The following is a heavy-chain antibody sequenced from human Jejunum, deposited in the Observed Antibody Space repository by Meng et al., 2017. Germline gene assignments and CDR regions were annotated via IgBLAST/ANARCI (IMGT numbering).Heavy chain of an antibody. CDR2: IAAKTDGYKT. V-gene: IGHV3-15*02. CDR3: TTSGLSH. CDR1: GVSFRDSA. J-gene: IGHJ4*02. Sequence: HVVDSRVTFVTPGVSPRFSCAASGVSFRDSAMIWLRQDPGKPLEWLGHIAAKTDGYKTGYAAPSKGRFTISRDNSKNILFLQLNTLKTDDTAVYYCTTSGLSHWGQGTMVTVSS. D-gene: IGHD2/OR15-2a*01.